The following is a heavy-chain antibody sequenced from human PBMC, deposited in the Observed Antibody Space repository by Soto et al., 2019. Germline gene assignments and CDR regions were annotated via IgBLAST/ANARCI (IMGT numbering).Heavy chain of an antibody. Sequence: SETLSLTCTVSGGSISGSTYYWGWIRQPPGKGLEWIGSFYYSGSTYYNPALKSRVTISVDTSTSTAYMELSSLRSEDTAVYYCARLTTGTTLDYWGQGTLVTVS. V-gene: IGHV4-39*07. CDR1: GGSISGSTYY. J-gene: IGHJ4*02. CDR2: FYYSGST. CDR3: ARLTTGTTLDY. D-gene: IGHD1-1*01.